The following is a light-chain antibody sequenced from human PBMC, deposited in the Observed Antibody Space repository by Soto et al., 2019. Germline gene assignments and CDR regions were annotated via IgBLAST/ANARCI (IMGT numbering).Light chain of an antibody. CDR3: CSYAGSSTYV. Sequence: QSVLTQPASVSGSPGQSITISCTGTSSNVWSYILVSWYQQHPGKAPKLMIYEASKRPSGVSNRFSGSKSGNTASLTISGLQAEDEADYYCCSYAGSSTYVFGGGTKLTVL. CDR2: EAS. J-gene: IGLJ2*01. CDR1: SSNVWSYIL. V-gene: IGLV2-23*01.